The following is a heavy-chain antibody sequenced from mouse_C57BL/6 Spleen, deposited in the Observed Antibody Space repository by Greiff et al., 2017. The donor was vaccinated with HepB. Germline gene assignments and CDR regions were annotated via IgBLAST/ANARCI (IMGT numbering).Heavy chain of an antibody. J-gene: IGHJ1*03. D-gene: IGHD1-1*01. CDR2: ISSGSSTI. Sequence: DVQLVESGGGLVKPGGSLKLSCAASGFTFSDYGMHWVRQAPEKGLEWVAYISSGSSTIYYADTVKGRFTISRDNAKNTLFLQMTSLRSEDTAMYYCARPTVVATRYFDVWGTGTTVTVSS. CDR1: GFTFSDYG. V-gene: IGHV5-17*01. CDR3: ARPTVVATRYFDV.